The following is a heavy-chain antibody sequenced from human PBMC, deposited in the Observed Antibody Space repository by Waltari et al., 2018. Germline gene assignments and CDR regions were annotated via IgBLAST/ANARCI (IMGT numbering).Heavy chain of an antibody. CDR3: ARRIGGYYDSSGYYWGWFDP. Sequence: QLQLQESGPGLVKSSETLSLTCTVSGGSIRSSTYHWGWTRPPPGKGLEWIGSIYYSGDTSSNPSLKSRVTISVDTSKNQFSLKLSSVTAADTAVYYCARRIGGYYDSSGYYWGWFDPWGQGTLVTVSS. J-gene: IGHJ5*02. CDR1: GGSIRSSTYH. CDR2: IYYSGDT. D-gene: IGHD3-22*01. V-gene: IGHV4-39*01.